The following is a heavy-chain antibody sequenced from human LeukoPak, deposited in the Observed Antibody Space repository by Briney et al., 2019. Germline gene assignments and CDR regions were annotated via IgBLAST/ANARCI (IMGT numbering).Heavy chain of an antibody. CDR1: GYTFTSYD. Sequence: GASVKVSCKASGYTFTSYDINWVRQATGQGLEWMGRINPNSGGTNYAQKFQGRVTMTRDTSISTAYMELSRLRSDDTAVYYCARGHDYSNYVGYYYYYMDVWGKGTTVTVSS. J-gene: IGHJ6*03. D-gene: IGHD4-11*01. CDR3: ARGHDYSNYVGYYYYYMDV. CDR2: INPNSGGT. V-gene: IGHV1-2*06.